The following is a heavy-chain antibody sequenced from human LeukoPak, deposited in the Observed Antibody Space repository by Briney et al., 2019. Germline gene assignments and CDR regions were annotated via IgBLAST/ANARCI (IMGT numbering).Heavy chain of an antibody. V-gene: IGHV1-2*06. D-gene: IGHD2-2*01. CDR2: INPNSGGT. CDR3: ARDIVVVPAAFMDYYYYGMDV. CDR1: GYTFTGYY. J-gene: IGHJ6*02. Sequence: GASVKVSCKASGYTFTGYYMHWVRQAPGQGLEWMGRINPNSGGTNYAQKFQGRVTMTRDTSISTAYMELSRLRSDDTAVYYCARDIVVVPAAFMDYYYYGMDVWGQGTTVTVSS.